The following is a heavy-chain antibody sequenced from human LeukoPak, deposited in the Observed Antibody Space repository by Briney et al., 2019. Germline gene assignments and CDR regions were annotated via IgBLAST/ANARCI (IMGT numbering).Heavy chain of an antibody. CDR1: GFTFSTYD. CDR3: ARDGGSFCDFDY. J-gene: IGHJ4*02. Sequence: GGSLRLSCAASGFTFSTYDMNWVRQAPGKGLEWVSYISRSSSHIYYADSMKGRLTISRDNAKSSLYLQMDSLRDEDTAIYYCARDGGSFCDFDYWGQGALVTVSS. CDR2: ISRSSSHI. V-gene: IGHV3-21*01. D-gene: IGHD1-26*01.